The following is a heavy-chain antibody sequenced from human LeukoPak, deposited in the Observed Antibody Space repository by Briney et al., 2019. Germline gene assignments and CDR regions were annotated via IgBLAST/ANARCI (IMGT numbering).Heavy chain of an antibody. CDR3: ARTYYGDNWFDP. CDR2: IYHSGST. CDR1: GGSISSYY. J-gene: IGHJ5*02. V-gene: IGHV4-59*08. Sequence: SETLSLTCTVSGGSISSYYWSWIRQPPGKGLERIGSIYHSGSTYYNPSLKSRATISVDTSKNQFSLKLNSVTAADRAVYYCARTYYGDNWFDPWGQGTLVTVSS. D-gene: IGHD3-10*01.